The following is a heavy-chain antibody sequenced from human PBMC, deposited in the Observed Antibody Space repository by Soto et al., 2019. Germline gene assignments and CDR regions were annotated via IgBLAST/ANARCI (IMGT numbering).Heavy chain of an antibody. Sequence: ASVKVSCKASGYTFTNSGITWVRQAPGQGLEWMGWISAYDGNTNYAQNFQGRVTMTTDTSTSTAYMELRSLRSDDTAVYYCARTVPNFDSWGQGTLVTVSS. CDR2: ISAYDGNT. D-gene: IGHD4-17*01. CDR3: ARTVPNFDS. J-gene: IGHJ4*02. V-gene: IGHV1-18*01. CDR1: GYTFTNSG.